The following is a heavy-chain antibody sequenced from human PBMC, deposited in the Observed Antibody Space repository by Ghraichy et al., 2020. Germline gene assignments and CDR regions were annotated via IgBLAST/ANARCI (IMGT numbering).Heavy chain of an antibody. D-gene: IGHD3-10*02. CDR3: ARRSRFGELFPYYYYYYGMDV. CDR1: GYSFTSYW. Sequence: ESLNISCKGSGYSFTSYWIGWVRQMPGKGLEWMGIIYPGDSDTRYSPSFQGQVTISADKSISTAYLQWSSLKASDTAMYYCARRSRFGELFPYYYYYYGMDVWGQGTTVTVSS. CDR2: IYPGDSDT. J-gene: IGHJ6*02. V-gene: IGHV5-51*01.